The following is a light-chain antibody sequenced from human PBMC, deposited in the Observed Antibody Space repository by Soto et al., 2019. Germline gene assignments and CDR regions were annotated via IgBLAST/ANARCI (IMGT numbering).Light chain of an antibody. CDR1: QSVSSN. CDR2: GAS. CDR3: QQYGSSRLFT. J-gene: IGKJ3*01. Sequence: EIVMTHSPATLSVSPCERATLSVSASQSVSSNLAWYQQKPGQAPRLLIYGASSRATGIPDRFSGSGSGTDFTLTISRLEPEDFAVYYCQQYGSSRLFTFGPGTKVDN. V-gene: IGKV3-20*01.